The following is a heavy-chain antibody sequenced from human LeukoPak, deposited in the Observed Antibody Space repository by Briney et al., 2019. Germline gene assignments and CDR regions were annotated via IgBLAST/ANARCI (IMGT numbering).Heavy chain of an antibody. D-gene: IGHD5-12*01. CDR2: IYYSGST. V-gene: IGHV4-59*01. CDR3: ARGNLGDIVATVYYYMDV. CDR1: GFTFSSYG. J-gene: IGHJ6*03. Sequence: PGGSLRLSCAASGFTFSSYGLSWVRQAPGKGLEWIGYIYYSGSTNYNPSLKSRVTISVDTSKNQFSLKLSSVTAVDTAVYYCARGNLGDIVATVYYYMDVWGKGTTVTVSS.